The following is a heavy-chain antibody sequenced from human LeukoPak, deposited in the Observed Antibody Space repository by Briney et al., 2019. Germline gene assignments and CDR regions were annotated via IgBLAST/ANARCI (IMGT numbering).Heavy chain of an antibody. CDR1: GYSISSGYY. Sequence: SETLSLTCTVSGYSISSGYYWGWIRQPPGKGLEWIGSIYHSGSTYYNPSLKSRVTISVDTSKNQFSLKLSSVTAADTAVYYCATSGDYGSDAFDIWGQGTMVTVSS. J-gene: IGHJ3*02. V-gene: IGHV4-38-2*02. CDR3: ATSGDYGSDAFDI. CDR2: IYHSGST. D-gene: IGHD4-17*01.